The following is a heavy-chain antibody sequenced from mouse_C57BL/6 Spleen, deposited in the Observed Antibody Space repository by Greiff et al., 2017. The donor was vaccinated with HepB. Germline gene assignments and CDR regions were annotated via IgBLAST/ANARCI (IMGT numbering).Heavy chain of an antibody. Sequence: EVKLQESGPGMVKPSQSLSLTCTVTGYSITSGYDWHWIRHFPGNKLEWMGYISYSGSTNYNPSLKSRISITHDTSKNHFFLKLNSVTTEDTATYYCARGRSYYYAMDYWGQGTSVTVSS. CDR3: ARGRSYYYAMDY. CDR2: ISYSGST. V-gene: IGHV3-1*01. CDR1: GYSITSGYD. J-gene: IGHJ4*01.